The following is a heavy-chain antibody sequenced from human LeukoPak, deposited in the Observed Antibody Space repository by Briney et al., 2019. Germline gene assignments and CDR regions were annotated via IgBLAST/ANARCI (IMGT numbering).Heavy chain of an antibody. CDR3: ARGYSGTYRFGY. Sequence: GGSLRLSCAASGFTFSDYYMSWIRQAPGKGLVWVSRINSDGSSTSYADSVKGRFTISRDNAKNTLYLQMSSLRAEDTAVYYCARGYSGTYRFGYWGQGTLVTVSS. V-gene: IGHV3-74*01. D-gene: IGHD1-26*01. CDR2: INSDGSST. J-gene: IGHJ4*02. CDR1: GFTFSDYY.